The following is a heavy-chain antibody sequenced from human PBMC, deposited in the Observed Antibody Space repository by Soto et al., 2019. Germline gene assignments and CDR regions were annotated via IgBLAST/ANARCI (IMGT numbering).Heavy chain of an antibody. CDR3: ARGGGQWLRYYYFDY. J-gene: IGHJ4*02. Sequence: SETLSLTCAVYGGSFSGYYWSWIRQPPGKGLEWIGEINHSGSTNYNPSLKSRVTISVDTSKNQFSLKLSSVTAADTAVYYCARGGGQWLRYYYFDYWGQGTLVTVSS. CDR2: INHSGST. CDR1: GGSFSGYY. D-gene: IGHD6-19*01. V-gene: IGHV4-34*01.